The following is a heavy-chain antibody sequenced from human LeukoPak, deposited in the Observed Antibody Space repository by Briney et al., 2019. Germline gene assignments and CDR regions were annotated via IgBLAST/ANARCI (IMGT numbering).Heavy chain of an antibody. CDR2: ISYDGSNK. D-gene: IGHD2-21*01. CDR3: ARDRSLRGGDCFDY. Sequence: PGGSLRLSCAASGFTFSSYAMHWVRRAPGKGLEWVAVISYDGSNKYYADSVKGRFTISRDNSKNTLYLQMNSLRAEDTAVYYCARDRSLRGGDCFDYWGQGTLVTVSS. J-gene: IGHJ4*02. CDR1: GFTFSSYA. V-gene: IGHV3-30-3*01.